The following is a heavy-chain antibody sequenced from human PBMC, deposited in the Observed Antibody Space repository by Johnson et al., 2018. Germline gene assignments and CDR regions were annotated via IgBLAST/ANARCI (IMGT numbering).Heavy chain of an antibody. CDR3: TRVDSPTIFGPESHLRYYYMDV. J-gene: IGHJ6*03. CDR1: GFTFDDYG. D-gene: IGHD3-3*01. V-gene: IGHV3-20*04. CDR2: INWNGGST. Sequence: EVQLLESGGGVVQPGGSXRLSCAASGFTFDDYGMSWVRQAPGKGLEWVSGINWNGGSTGYADSVKGRFTISRDNAKNSLYLQMNSLRAEDTALYYCTRVDSPTIFGPESHLRYYYMDVWGKGTTVTVSS.